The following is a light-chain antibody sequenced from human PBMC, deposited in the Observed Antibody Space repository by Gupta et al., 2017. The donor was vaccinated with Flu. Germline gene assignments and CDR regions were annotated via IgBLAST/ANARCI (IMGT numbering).Light chain of an antibody. CDR1: SSDVGGYNF. V-gene: IGLV2-8*01. Sequence: PSASGSPGQSVTISCTGTSSDVGGYNFVSWYQQHPGKAPQLMIYEVSKRPSGVPDRFSGSKSGNTASLTVSGPQTEDEADYYCSSYAGSSNYVFGTGTKVTVL. J-gene: IGLJ1*01. CDR3: SSYAGSSNYV. CDR2: EVS.